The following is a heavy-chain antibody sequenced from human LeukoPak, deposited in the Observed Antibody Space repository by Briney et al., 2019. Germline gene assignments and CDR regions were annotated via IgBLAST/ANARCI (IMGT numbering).Heavy chain of an antibody. CDR1: GGSISSSNW. J-gene: IGHJ6*02. D-gene: IGHD4-11*01. CDR2: IYHSGST. Sequence: SGTLSLTCAVSGGSISSSNWWSWVRQPPGKGLEWIGEIYHSGSTNYNPSLKSRVTISVDKSKNQFSLKLSSVTAADTAVYYCARGKPVTLDYYGMDVWGQGTTVTVSS. V-gene: IGHV4-4*02. CDR3: ARGKPVTLDYYGMDV.